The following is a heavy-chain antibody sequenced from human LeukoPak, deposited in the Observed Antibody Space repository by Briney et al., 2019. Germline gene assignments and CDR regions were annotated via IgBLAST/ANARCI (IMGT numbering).Heavy chain of an antibody. Sequence: ASVKVSCKASGYTFTSYYMHWVRQAPGQGLEWMGIINPGGGSTSYAQKFQGRVTMTRDTSTSTVYMELSSLRSEDTAVYYCARGGNYYDSSGYYYAYLFAFDYWGQGTLVTVSS. CDR3: ARGGNYYDSSGYYYAYLFAFDY. CDR1: GYTFTSYY. V-gene: IGHV1-46*01. CDR2: INPGGGST. D-gene: IGHD3-22*01. J-gene: IGHJ4*02.